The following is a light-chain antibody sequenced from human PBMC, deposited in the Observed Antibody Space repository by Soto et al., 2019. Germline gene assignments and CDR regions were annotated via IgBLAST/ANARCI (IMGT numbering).Light chain of an antibody. CDR3: QPYGSSPFN. CDR2: AAS. J-gene: IGKJ3*01. CDR1: QSISSKY. V-gene: IGKV3-20*01. Sequence: MVLTQFPGTLSLSPGERATLACRASQSISSKYLAWYQQKSGQAPRLLIYAASSRDTGIPDRFSGSGSGTDFTLTINRLEPEDFAVYYCQPYGSSPFNFGPGTKVDIK.